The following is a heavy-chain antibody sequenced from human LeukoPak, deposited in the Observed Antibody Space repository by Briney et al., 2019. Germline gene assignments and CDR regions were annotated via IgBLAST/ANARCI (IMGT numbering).Heavy chain of an antibody. J-gene: IGHJ4*02. CDR3: ARDHGGSGWWV. Sequence: GASVKVSCKASGYTFTDYYMRWVRQAPGQGLEWMGWINPNSGGTNYAQKFQGRVTMTRDTSISTAYLELSRLRSDDTAVYYCARDHGGSGWWVWDQGTLVTVSS. CDR2: INPNSGGT. D-gene: IGHD6-19*01. V-gene: IGHV1-2*02. CDR1: GYTFTDYY.